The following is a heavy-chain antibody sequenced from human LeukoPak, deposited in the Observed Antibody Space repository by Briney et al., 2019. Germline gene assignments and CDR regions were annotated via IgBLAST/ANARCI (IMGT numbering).Heavy chain of an antibody. CDR2: IWYDGSNK. Sequence: GRSLRLSCAESGFTFSSYGMHWVRQAPGKGLEWVAVIWYDGSNKYYADSVKGRFTVSRDNSKNTLYLQMNSLRAEDTAVYYCARTLGIPAAPWDAFDIWGQGTMVTVSS. J-gene: IGHJ3*02. V-gene: IGHV3-33*01. CDR1: GFTFSSYG. D-gene: IGHD6-13*01. CDR3: ARTLGIPAAPWDAFDI.